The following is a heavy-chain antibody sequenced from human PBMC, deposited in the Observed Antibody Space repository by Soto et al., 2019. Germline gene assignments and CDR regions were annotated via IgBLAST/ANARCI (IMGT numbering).Heavy chain of an antibody. CDR1: GMTFADYN. V-gene: IGHV3-21*01. J-gene: IGHJ5*02. CDR3: VRDISGPAERNWFDP. CDR2: ISRSSTYF. Sequence: GGSLRLSCVTSGMTFADYNMNWVRQAPGRGLEWVSTISRSSTYFYYADSVKGRFTVSRDDAKNSLFLHMGGLTTDDTGVYFCVRDISGPAERNWFDPWGQGTLVTVSS. D-gene: IGHD6-19*01.